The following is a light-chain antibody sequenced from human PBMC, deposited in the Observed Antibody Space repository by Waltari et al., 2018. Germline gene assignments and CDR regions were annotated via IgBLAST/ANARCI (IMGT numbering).Light chain of an antibody. CDR3: ATWDDSLNGWV. Sequence: QPALTQPASVSGSPGQSITISCTGSSNDIGNSNHVCWYQHHPGKAPRLIISEVTERPSGVSDRFSGSKSGTSASLAISGLRSDDEADYYCATWDDSLNGWVFGGGTKLTVL. CDR2: EVT. V-gene: IGLV2-14*02. CDR1: SNDIGNSNH. J-gene: IGLJ3*02.